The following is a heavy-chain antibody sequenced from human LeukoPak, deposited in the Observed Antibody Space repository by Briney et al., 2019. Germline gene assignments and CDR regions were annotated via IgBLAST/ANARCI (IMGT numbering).Heavy chain of an antibody. CDR3: AKDRDPYYYGMDV. CDR1: GFTFSSYG. Sequence: GGSLRLSCAASGFTFSSYGMHWVRQAPGKGLEWVAVISYDGSNKYYADSVKGRFTISRDNSKNTLYLQMNSLRAEDTAVYYCAKDRDPYYYGMDVWGQGTTVTVTS. CDR2: ISYDGSNK. J-gene: IGHJ6*02. V-gene: IGHV3-30*18. D-gene: IGHD3-10*01.